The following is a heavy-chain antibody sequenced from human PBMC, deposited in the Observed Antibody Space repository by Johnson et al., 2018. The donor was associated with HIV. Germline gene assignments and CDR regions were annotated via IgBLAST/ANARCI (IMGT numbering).Heavy chain of an antibody. D-gene: IGHD6-13*01. CDR2: IYSGGTT. CDR3: ARGIAAAGSDAFDI. V-gene: IGHV3-66*01. Sequence: VQLVESGGGVVQPGRSLRLSCAASGITVSSNYMTWVRQAPGRGLEWVSLIYSGGTTYYADSVKGRFTISRDNSKNTLYLQMNSLRAEDTAVYYCARGIAAAGSDAFDIWGQGTMVTVSS. J-gene: IGHJ3*02. CDR1: GITVSSNY.